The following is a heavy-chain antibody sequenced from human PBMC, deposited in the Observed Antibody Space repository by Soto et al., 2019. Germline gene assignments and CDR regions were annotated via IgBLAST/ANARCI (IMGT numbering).Heavy chain of an antibody. CDR3: ARDHRGEGGWFDP. J-gene: IGHJ5*02. Sequence: PSETLSLTCTVSGGSISSYYWIWIRQPPGKGLEWIGYIYYSGSTNYNPSLKSRVTISVDTSKNQFSLKLSSVTAADTAVYYCARDHRGEGGWFDPWGQGTLVTVSS. CDR1: GGSISSYY. D-gene: IGHD3-10*01. CDR2: IYYSGST. V-gene: IGHV4-59*01.